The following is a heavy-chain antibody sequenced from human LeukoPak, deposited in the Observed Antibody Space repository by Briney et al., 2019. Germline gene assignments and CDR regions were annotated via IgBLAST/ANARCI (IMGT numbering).Heavy chain of an antibody. CDR3: ARDGWAEVSIAAAGMFNY. V-gene: IGHV1-69*13. D-gene: IGHD6-13*01. CDR2: IIPIFGTA. CDR1: GGTFSSYA. Sequence: SVKVSCKASGGTFSSYAISWVRQAPGQGLEWMGGIIPIFGTANYAQKFQGRVTITADESTSTAYMELSSLRSEDTAVYYCARDGWAEVSIAAAGMFNYWGQGTLVTVSS. J-gene: IGHJ4*02.